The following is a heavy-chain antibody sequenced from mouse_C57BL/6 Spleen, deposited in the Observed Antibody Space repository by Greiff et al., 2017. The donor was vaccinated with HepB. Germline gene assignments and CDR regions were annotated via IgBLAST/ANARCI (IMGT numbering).Heavy chain of an antibody. CDR3: ASHSNYYFDY. CDR2: IYPGDGDT. D-gene: IGHD2-5*01. Sequence: VKLMESGPELVKPGASVKISCKASGYAFSSSWMNWVKQRPGKGLEWIGRIYPGDGDTNYNGKFKGKATLTADKSSSTAYMQLSSLTSEDSAVYFCASHSNYYFDYWGQGTTLTVSS. CDR1: GYAFSSSW. J-gene: IGHJ2*01. V-gene: IGHV1-82*01.